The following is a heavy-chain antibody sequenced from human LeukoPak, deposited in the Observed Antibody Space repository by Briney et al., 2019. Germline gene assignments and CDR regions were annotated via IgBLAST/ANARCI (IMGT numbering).Heavy chain of an antibody. CDR3: ARVAGSAAGVDWFDP. D-gene: IGHD6-13*01. Sequence: GGSLRLSCAASGFTFSSYAMHWVRQAPGKGLEWVSGINWNGGSTGYADSVKGRFTISRDNAKNSLYLQMNSLRAEDTALYYCARVAGSAAGVDWFDPWGQGTLVTVSS. CDR1: GFTFSSYA. CDR2: INWNGGST. V-gene: IGHV3-20*04. J-gene: IGHJ5*02.